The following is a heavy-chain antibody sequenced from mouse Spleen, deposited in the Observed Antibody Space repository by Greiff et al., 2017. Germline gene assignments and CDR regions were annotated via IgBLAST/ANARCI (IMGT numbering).Heavy chain of an antibody. Sequence: QVQLQQPGAELVKPGASVKMSCKASGYTFTSYWITWVKQRPGQGLEWIGDIYPGSGSTNYNEKFKSKATLTVDTSSSTAYMQLSSLTSEDSAVYYCARADGSYPYYAMDYWGQGTSVTVSS. CDR2: IYPGSGST. CDR1: GYTFTSYW. CDR3: ARADGSYPYYAMDY. V-gene: IGHV1-55*01. J-gene: IGHJ4*01. D-gene: IGHD1-1*02.